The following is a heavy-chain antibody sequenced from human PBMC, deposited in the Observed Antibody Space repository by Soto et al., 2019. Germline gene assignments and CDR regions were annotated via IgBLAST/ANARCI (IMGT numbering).Heavy chain of an antibody. CDR2: ISGRGGST. J-gene: IGHJ5*02. CDR3: AKGAGGWGTMIDRRASENNWFDP. D-gene: IGHD3-10*01. V-gene: IGHV3-23*01. Sequence: EVQLLESGGGLVQPGGSLRLSCAASGFTFSSYAMSWVRQAPGKGLEWVSAISGRGGSTYNADAVKGRFTIARDNSKNTLDLQMNSRRAEDTAVYDCAKGAGGWGTMIDRRASENNWFDPWGQGTLVTVSS. CDR1: GFTFSSYA.